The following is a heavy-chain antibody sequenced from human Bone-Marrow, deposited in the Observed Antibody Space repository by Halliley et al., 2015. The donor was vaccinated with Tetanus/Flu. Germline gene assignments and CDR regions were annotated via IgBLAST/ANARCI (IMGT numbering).Heavy chain of an antibody. Sequence: PPGKGLDWFGYMYYKGNPDYNPSLTGRLPFSIAPSKTQFPLKLNSVTAADTAIYYCARLHPGDDWGQGTPVTVSS. J-gene: IGHJ4*02. D-gene: IGHD1-1*01. CDR3: ARLHPGDD. V-gene: IGHV4-59*08. CDR2: MYYKGNP.